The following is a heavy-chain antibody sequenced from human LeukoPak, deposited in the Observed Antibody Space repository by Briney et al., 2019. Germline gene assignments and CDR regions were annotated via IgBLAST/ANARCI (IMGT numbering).Heavy chain of an antibody. D-gene: IGHD3-10*01. J-gene: IGHJ6*03. CDR1: GFTFSSYS. CDR3: ARDGGFGELFLSYYYYMDV. Sequence: GGSLRLSCAASGFTFSSYSMNWVRQAPGKGLEWVSSISSSSSYIYYADSVKGRFTISRDNAKNSLYLQMNSLRAEDTAVYYCARDGGFGELFLSYYYYMDVWGKGTTVTISS. CDR2: ISSSSSYI. V-gene: IGHV3-21*01.